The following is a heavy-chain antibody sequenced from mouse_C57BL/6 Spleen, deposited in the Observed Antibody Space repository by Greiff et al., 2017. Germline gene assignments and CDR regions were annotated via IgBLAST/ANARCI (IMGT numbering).Heavy chain of an antibody. Sequence: EVQLQQSGPELVKPGDSVKISCKASGYSFTGYFMNWVMQSHGKSLEWIGRINPYNGATFYNQKFKGKATLTVDKSSSTAHMALRSLTTEDSAVYYCARTVTTVVDWYFEDWGTGTTLTVSS. CDR1: GYSFTGYF. D-gene: IGHD1-1*01. CDR2: INPYNGAT. V-gene: IGHV1-20*01. J-gene: IGHJ1*03. CDR3: ARTVTTVVDWYFED.